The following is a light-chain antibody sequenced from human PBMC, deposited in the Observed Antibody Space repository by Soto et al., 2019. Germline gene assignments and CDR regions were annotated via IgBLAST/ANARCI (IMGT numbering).Light chain of an antibody. CDR2: EVS. Sequence: QSALTQPASVSGSPGQSITISCTGTSSDVGGYKYVSWFQQHPGKAPKLLIYEVSNRPPGASNRFSGSKSDNTASLTISGLQAEDEADYYCSSYTSSDTWVFGGGTKLTVL. CDR3: SSYTSSDTWV. V-gene: IGLV2-14*01. J-gene: IGLJ3*02. CDR1: SSDVGGYKY.